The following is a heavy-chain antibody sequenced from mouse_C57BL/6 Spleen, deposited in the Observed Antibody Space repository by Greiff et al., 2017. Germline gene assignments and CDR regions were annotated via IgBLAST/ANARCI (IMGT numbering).Heavy chain of an antibody. CDR2: IDPENGDT. CDR1: GFNIKDDY. Sequence: EVQLQQSGAELVRPGASVKLSCTASGFNIKDDYMHWVKQRPEQGLEWIGWIDPENGDTEYASKFQGKATITADTSSNTAYLQLSSLTSEDTAVYYCTKAYYSNPGDYWGQGTTLTVSS. V-gene: IGHV14-4*01. CDR3: TKAYYSNPGDY. D-gene: IGHD2-5*01. J-gene: IGHJ2*01.